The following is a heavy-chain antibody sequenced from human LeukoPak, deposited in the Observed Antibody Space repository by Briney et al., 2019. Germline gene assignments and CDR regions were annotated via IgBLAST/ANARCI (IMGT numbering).Heavy chain of an antibody. CDR3: ARAPYYDFWSGYPPDY. CDR1: GFTFRSYW. CDR2: INSDGSST. Sequence: GGSLRLSCAASGFTFRSYWMHWVRQAPGKGLVWVSRINSDGSSTNYADSVKGRFTISRENAKNTLYLQMNSLRAEDTAVYYCARAPYYDFWSGYPPDYWGQGTLVTVSS. J-gene: IGHJ4*02. V-gene: IGHV3-74*01. D-gene: IGHD3-3*01.